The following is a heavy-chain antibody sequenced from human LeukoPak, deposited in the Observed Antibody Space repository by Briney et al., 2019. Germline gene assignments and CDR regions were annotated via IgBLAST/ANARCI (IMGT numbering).Heavy chain of an antibody. CDR1: GGSISSYY. CDR3: ASSRYYDFWSGQNWFDP. Sequence: KPSETLSLTCTVSGGSISSYYWSWIRQPPGKGLEWIGYIYYSGSTNYNPSLKGRVTISVDTSKNQFSLKLSSVTAADTAVYYCASSRYYDFWSGQNWFDPWGQGTLVTVSS. D-gene: IGHD3-3*01. J-gene: IGHJ5*02. V-gene: IGHV4-59*01. CDR2: IYYSGST.